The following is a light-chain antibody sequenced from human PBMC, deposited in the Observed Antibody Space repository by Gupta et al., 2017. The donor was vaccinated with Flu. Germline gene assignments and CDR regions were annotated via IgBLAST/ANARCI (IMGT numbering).Light chain of an antibody. CDR2: GAS. J-gene: IGKJ2*01. CDR3: QQYNNWPPSYT. CDR1: QSVSSN. Sequence: ELVMTQSPATLSVSPGERATLSCRASQSVSSNLAWYQQKPGQAPRLIIYGASTRATGLPARFSGSGSGTEFTLTISSLKSEDFAVYYCQQYNNWPPSYTFGQGTKLEIK. V-gene: IGKV3-15*01.